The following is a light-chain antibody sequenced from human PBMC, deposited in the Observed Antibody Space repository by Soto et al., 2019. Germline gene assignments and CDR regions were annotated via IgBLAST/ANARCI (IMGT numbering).Light chain of an antibody. CDR3: NSYAGDIIRFV. J-gene: IGLJ1*01. Sequence: QSALTQPASVSVSPGQSVTVSCTGTSSDVGAYKYVSWYQQHPGKAPKLMIYEVSNRPSGVSNRFSGSKSGNTASLTISGLQADDEADYYCNSYAGDIIRFVFGTGTQ. CDR1: SSDVGAYKY. CDR2: EVS. V-gene: IGLV2-14*01.